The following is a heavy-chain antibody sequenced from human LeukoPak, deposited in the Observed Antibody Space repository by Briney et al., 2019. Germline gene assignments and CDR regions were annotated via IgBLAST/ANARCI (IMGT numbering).Heavy chain of an antibody. J-gene: IGHJ3*02. D-gene: IGHD3-16*01. CDR1: GYIFTSYA. CDR2: IIPIFGTA. CDR3: ARARHVLSPEDAFDI. V-gene: IGHV1-69*13. Sequence: ASVKVSCKASGYIFTSYAMNWVRQAPGQGLEWMGGIIPIFGTANYAQKFQGRVTITADESTSTAYMELSSLRSEDTAVYYCARARHVLSPEDAFDIWGQGTMITVSS.